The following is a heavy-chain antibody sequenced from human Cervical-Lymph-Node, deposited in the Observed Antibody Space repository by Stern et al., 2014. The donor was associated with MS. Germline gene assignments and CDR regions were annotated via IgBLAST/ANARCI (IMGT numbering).Heavy chain of an antibody. CDR2: ISSGGSPI. Sequence: QVQLVESGGGLVKPGGSLRLSCAASGFTFSDCYMSWIRQAPGKVLEWDSYISSGGSPIYYADSVKGRFTISRDNAKNSLYLQMNSLRAEDTAVYYCAREGFGVVIPDYWGQGTLVTVSS. V-gene: IGHV3-11*01. D-gene: IGHD3-3*01. CDR1: GFTFSDCY. J-gene: IGHJ4*02. CDR3: AREGFGVVIPDY.